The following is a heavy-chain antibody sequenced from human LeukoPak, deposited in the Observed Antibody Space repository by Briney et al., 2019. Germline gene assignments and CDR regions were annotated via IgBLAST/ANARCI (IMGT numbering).Heavy chain of an antibody. CDR2: ISGSGGST. CDR3: ARDLSWSNYYGMDV. V-gene: IGHV3-23*01. D-gene: IGHD1-26*01. CDR1: GFTFSSYA. J-gene: IGHJ6*02. Sequence: PGGSLRLSCAASGFTFSSYAMSWVRQAPGKGLEWVSAISGSGGSTYYADSVRGRFTISRDNAKDSLYLQMNSLRAEDTAVYYCARDLSWSNYYGMDVWGQGTTVTVSS.